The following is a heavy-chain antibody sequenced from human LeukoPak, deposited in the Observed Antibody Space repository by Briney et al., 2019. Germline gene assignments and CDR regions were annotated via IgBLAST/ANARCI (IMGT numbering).Heavy chain of an antibody. CDR3: ARARDYYDSSGYPTYYYYYMDA. CDR1: GFTFDDHG. Sequence: GGSLRLSCAASGFTFDDHGMSWVRLAPGKGLEWVSGINWNGGSTGYADSVKGRFTISRDNAKNSLYLQMNGLRAEDTALYYCARARDYYDSSGYPTYYYYYMDAWGKGTTVTVSS. V-gene: IGHV3-20*04. J-gene: IGHJ6*03. CDR2: INWNGGST. D-gene: IGHD3-22*01.